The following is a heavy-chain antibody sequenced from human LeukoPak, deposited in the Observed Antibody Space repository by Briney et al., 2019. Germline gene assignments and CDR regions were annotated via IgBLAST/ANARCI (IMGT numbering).Heavy chain of an antibody. D-gene: IGHD3-16*01. CDR1: GGSISSGGYY. Sequence: PSETLSLTCTVSGGSISSGGYYWSWIRQHPGKGLEWIGYIYYSGSTYYNPSLKSRVTISVDTSKNQFSLKLSSVTAADTAVYYCARGGDGIIGWFDPWGQGTLVTVSS. V-gene: IGHV4-31*03. CDR3: ARGGDGIIGWFDP. J-gene: IGHJ5*02. CDR2: IYYSGST.